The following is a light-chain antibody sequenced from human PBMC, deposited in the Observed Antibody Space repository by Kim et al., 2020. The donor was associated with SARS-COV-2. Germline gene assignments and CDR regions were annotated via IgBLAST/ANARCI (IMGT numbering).Light chain of an antibody. Sequence: GQRVTISCSGGTSKIRNNLVSWYQPLPGTAPKGLIYKDNKRPSGVPGRFSASKSGTSATLAITGLQTGDEGDYYCGTWDDRLDAGVFGGGTQLTVL. CDR1: TSKIRNNL. CDR2: KDN. V-gene: IGLV1-51*01. CDR3: GTWDDRLDAGV. J-gene: IGLJ3*02.